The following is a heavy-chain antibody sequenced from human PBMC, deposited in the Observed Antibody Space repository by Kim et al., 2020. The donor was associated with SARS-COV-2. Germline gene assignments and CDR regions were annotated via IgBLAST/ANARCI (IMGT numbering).Heavy chain of an antibody. CDR2: ISYDGSNK. V-gene: IGHV3-30*04. D-gene: IGHD2-2*01. Sequence: GGSLRLSCAASGFTFSSYAMHWVRQAPGKGLEWVAVISYDGSNKYYADSVKGRFTISRDNSKNTLYLQMNSLRAEDTAVYYCARTRYCSSTSCYLDAFDIWGQGTMVTVSS. CDR3: ARTRYCSSTSCYLDAFDI. J-gene: IGHJ3*02. CDR1: GFTFSSYA.